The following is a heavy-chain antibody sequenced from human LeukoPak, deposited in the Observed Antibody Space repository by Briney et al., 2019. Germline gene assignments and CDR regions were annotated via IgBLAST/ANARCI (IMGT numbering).Heavy chain of an antibody. CDR1: GFSFDDFA. V-gene: IGHV3-9*01. Sequence: GRSLRLSCAASGFSFDDFAMHWVRQAPGKGLEWVSGITWDGGTIDYADSVKGRFTISRDNAKNSLYLQMNSLRAEDTALYYCATRYASGPIADYWGQGTLVTVSS. CDR3: ATRYASGPIADY. J-gene: IGHJ4*02. D-gene: IGHD3-10*01. CDR2: ITWDGGTI.